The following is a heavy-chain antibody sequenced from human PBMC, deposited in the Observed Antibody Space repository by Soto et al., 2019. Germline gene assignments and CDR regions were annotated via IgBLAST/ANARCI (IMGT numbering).Heavy chain of an antibody. J-gene: IGHJ4*02. V-gene: IGHV1-18*01. D-gene: IGHD1-1*01. CDR2: ISAQNGNT. Sequence: QIHLVQSGAEVKKPGASVKVSCKGSGYGFTTYGITWVRQAPGQGLVWMAWISAQNGNTNYAQKLQGRVTVTRDTATSTAYMELRSLRSDDTAVYYCARERYGDYWGQGALVTVSS. CDR1: GYGFTTYG. CDR3: ARERYGDY.